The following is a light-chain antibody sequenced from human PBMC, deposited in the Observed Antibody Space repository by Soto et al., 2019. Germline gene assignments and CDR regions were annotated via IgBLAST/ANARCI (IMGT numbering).Light chain of an antibody. CDR3: QQYNNWPPLT. CDR2: GAS. Sequence: EIVMTQSPATLSVSPGERATLSCRASQSVSSNLAWYQQKPGQAPRLLIYGASTRATRIPARFSGSGSGTEFTLTISILQSEDFAVYYCQQYNNWPPLTFGGGTKVEIK. J-gene: IGKJ4*01. V-gene: IGKV3-15*01. CDR1: QSVSSN.